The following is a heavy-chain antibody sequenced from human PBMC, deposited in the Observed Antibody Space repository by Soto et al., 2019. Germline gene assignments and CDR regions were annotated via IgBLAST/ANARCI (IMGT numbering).Heavy chain of an antibody. CDR2: ISSSSSYT. CDR1: GFTFSDYY. V-gene: IGHV3-11*06. D-gene: IGHD5-18*01. J-gene: IGHJ6*02. Sequence: QVQLVESGGGLVKPGGSLRLSCAASGFTFSDYYMSWIRQAPGKGLEWVSYISSSSSYTNYADSVKGRFTISRDNAKNSLYLQMNSLRAEDTAVYYCARDKGIQLWRAGGMDVWGQGTTVTVSS. CDR3: ARDKGIQLWRAGGMDV.